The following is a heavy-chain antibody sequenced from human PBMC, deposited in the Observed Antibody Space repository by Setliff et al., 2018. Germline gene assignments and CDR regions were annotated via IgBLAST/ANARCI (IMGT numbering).Heavy chain of an antibody. CDR3: AREGVDTRSSTDYRYYMDV. J-gene: IGHJ6*03. Sequence: SVKVSCKASRGTFSSYGITWVRQAPGQGLEWMGGIIPIFGTTDYAQKFQGRVTIITDESTSTAYMELSSLSAEDTAVYFCAREGVDTRSSTDYRYYMDVWGKGTTVTVSS. V-gene: IGHV1-69*05. D-gene: IGHD5-18*01. CDR1: RGTFSSYG. CDR2: IIPIFGTT.